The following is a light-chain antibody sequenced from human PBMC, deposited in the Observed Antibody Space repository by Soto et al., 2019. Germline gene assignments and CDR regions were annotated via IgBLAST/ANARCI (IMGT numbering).Light chain of an antibody. CDR1: SSNIGSNY. J-gene: IGLJ3*02. CDR2: RNN. CDR3: AAWDASLRGRV. V-gene: IGLV1-47*01. Sequence: QSVLTQPPSASGTPGQRVTISCSGSSSNIGSNYVYWYQQLPGTAPKLLIYRNNQRPSGVPDRFSGSKSGTSASLAISGLRSEDEADYYCAAWDASLRGRVFGGGTKLTVL.